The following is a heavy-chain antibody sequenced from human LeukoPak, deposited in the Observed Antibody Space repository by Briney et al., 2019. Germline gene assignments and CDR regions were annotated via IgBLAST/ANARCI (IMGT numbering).Heavy chain of an antibody. J-gene: IGHJ4*02. CDR1: GFTFSSYA. CDR2: ISDSGAAT. V-gene: IGHV3-23*01. Sequence: PGGSLRLSCAASGFTFSSYAMNWVSQDPGKGLEWVSRISDSGAATYYADSVKGRFTISRDNSKNTLYLHMNSLRADDTAVYYCAKVDIPMGRLINSWGQGTLVSVSS. CDR3: AKVDIPMGRLINS. D-gene: IGHD5-18*01.